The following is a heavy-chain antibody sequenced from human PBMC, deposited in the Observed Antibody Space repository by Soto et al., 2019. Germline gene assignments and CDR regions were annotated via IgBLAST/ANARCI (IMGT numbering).Heavy chain of an antibody. CDR1: GFTFSSYA. CDR3: ARDFIPFPMIGPSD. CDR2: ISYDGSNK. V-gene: IGHV3-30-3*01. J-gene: IGHJ4*02. Sequence: ESVGGVVQPGRSLRLSCAASGFTFSSYAMHWVRQAPGKGLEWVAVISYDGSNKYYADSVKGRFTISRDNSKNTLYLQMNSLRTEDTAVYYSARDFIPFPMIGPSDWGQGTLVTVSS. D-gene: IGHD3-22*01.